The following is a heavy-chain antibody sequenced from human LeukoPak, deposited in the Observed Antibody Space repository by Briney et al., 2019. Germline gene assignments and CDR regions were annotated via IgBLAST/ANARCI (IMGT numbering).Heavy chain of an antibody. CDR1: GFTFSNYE. V-gene: IGHV3-48*03. CDR3: ARNYYYYMDV. J-gene: IGHJ6*03. Sequence: GGSLRLSCAACGFTFSNYEMKWVRQAPGKGLEWVSSITSDSRTIYYADSVKGRFTISRDNAKNSLYLQMNSLRAEDTAVYSCARNYYYYMDVWGKGTTVIVSS. CDR2: ITSDSRTI.